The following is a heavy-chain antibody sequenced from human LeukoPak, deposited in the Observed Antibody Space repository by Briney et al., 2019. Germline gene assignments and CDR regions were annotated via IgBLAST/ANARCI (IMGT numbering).Heavy chain of an antibody. J-gene: IGHJ6*03. CDR1: GFTFSSYA. V-gene: IGHV3-23*01. Sequence: GSLRLSCAASGFTFSSYAMSWVRQAPGKGLEWVSAISGSGGSTYYADSVKGRFTISRDNSKNTLYLQMNSLRAEDTAVYYCAKDRSDYGDYDYYMDVWGKGTTVTVSS. CDR3: AKDRSDYGDYDYYMDV. CDR2: ISGSGGST. D-gene: IGHD4-17*01.